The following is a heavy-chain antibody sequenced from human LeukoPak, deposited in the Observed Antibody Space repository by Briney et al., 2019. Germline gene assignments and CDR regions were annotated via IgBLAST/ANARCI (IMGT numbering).Heavy chain of an antibody. Sequence: ASVKVSCKASGYTFTSYGISWVRQAPGQGLEWVGWISAYNGNTNYAQKLQGRVTMTTDTSTSTAYMELRSLRSDDTAVYYCARVVEYYYDSSGYYRPDAFDIWGQGAMVTVSS. CDR1: GYTFTSYG. CDR2: ISAYNGNT. CDR3: ARVVEYYYDSSGYYRPDAFDI. D-gene: IGHD3-22*01. V-gene: IGHV1-18*01. J-gene: IGHJ3*02.